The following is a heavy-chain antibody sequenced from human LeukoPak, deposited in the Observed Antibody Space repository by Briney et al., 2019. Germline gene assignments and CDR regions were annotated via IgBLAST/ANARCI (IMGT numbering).Heavy chain of an antibody. CDR3: ARRALPPAYCGGDCYDAFDI. CDR1: GYRFTSYW. J-gene: IGHJ3*02. V-gene: IGHV5-10-1*01. Sequence: GESLKISCKGSGYRFTSYWISWVRQMPGKGLEWMGRIDPSDSYTNYSPSFQGHVTISADKSISTAYLQWSSLKASDTAMYYCARRALPPAYCGGDCYDAFDIWGQGTMVTVSS. D-gene: IGHD2-21*02. CDR2: IDPSDSYT.